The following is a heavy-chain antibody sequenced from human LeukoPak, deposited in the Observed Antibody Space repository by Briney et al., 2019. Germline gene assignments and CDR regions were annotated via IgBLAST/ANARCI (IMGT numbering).Heavy chain of an antibody. J-gene: IGHJ6*03. CDR1: GYTFTSYG. CDR2: ISAYNGNT. D-gene: IGHD3-10*01. Sequence: GASVKVSCKASGYTFTSYGISWVRQAPGQGLEWMGWISAYNGNTNYAQKFQGRVTITADESTSTAYMELSSLRSEDTAVYYCARATMVQGVFYYYYYMDVWGKGTTVTVSS. CDR3: ARATMVQGVFYYYYYMDV. V-gene: IGHV1-18*01.